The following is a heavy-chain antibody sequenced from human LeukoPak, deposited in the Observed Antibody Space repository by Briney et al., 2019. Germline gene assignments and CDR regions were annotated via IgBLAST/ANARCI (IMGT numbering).Heavy chain of an antibody. Sequence: SETLSLTCTVSGGSISSGGYYWSWIRQHPGTGLEWIGYIYYSGSTYYNPSLKSRVTISVDTSKNQFSLKLSSVTAADTAVYYCARDRVNNYYGMDVWGQGTTVTVSS. CDR1: GGSISSGGYY. CDR3: ARDRVNNYYGMDV. J-gene: IGHJ6*02. CDR2: IYYSGST. D-gene: IGHD3-10*01. V-gene: IGHV4-31*03.